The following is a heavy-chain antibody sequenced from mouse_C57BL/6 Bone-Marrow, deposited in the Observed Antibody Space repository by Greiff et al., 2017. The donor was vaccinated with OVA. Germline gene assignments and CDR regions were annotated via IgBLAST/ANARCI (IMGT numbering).Heavy chain of an antibody. CDR2: IHPNSGST. J-gene: IGHJ4*01. CDR1: GYTFTSYW. CDR3: ARSYYGSSYEGYYAMDY. V-gene: IGHV1-64*01. Sequence: VQLQQPGAELVKPGASVKLSCKASGYTFTSYWMHWVKQRPGQGLEWIGMIHPNSGSTNYNEKFKSKATLTVDKSSRTAYMQLSSLTSEDSAVYYCARSYYGSSYEGYYAMDYWGQGTSVTVSS. D-gene: IGHD1-1*01.